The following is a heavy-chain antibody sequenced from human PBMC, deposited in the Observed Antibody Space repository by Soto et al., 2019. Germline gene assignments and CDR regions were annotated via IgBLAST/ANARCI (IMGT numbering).Heavy chain of an antibody. D-gene: IGHD2-21*01. CDR2: ISAFNGYT. J-gene: IGHJ3*01. Sequence: ASVKNSCKASGYIFNKYGFNWVRQAPGQGLEWMGRISAFNGYTNFAQKFQGRVTLTTDTSTNTAYMELSSLRSDDTAIYYCARGRGVVIPAGTPDAFDVWGQGTMVTV. V-gene: IGHV1-18*01. CDR1: GYIFNKYG. CDR3: ARGRGVVIPAGTPDAFDV.